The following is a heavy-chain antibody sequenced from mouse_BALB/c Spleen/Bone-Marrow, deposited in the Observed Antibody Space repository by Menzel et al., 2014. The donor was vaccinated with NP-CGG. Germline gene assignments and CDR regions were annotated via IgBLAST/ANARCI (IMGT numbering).Heavy chain of an antibody. V-gene: IGHV5-12*02. J-gene: IGHJ3*01. Sequence: EVQLVESGGGLVQPGGSLKLSCVTSGFTFSDYYMYWVRQTPEKRLEWVAYISNGGGSTYYPDTVKGRFTTSRDNAKNTQYMQMGRQKSEDTAMYYCASTYYGNPFAYWGQGTLVTVSA. CDR3: ASTYYGNPFAY. D-gene: IGHD2-10*01. CDR2: ISNGGGST. CDR1: GFTFSDYY.